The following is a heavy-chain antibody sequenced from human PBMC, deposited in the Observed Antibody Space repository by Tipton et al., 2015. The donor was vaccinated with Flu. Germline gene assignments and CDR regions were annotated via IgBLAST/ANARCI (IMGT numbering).Heavy chain of an antibody. V-gene: IGHV4-4*07. CDR1: GGSISSCY. D-gene: IGHD4-23*01. CDR3: ARERGSGPQNSPAIYYYYYGMDV. CDR2: IYTSGST. Sequence: TLSLTCTVSGGSISSCYWSWIRQPAGKGLEWIGRIYTSGSTNYNPSLKSRVTMSVDTSKNQFSLKLSSVTAADTAVYYCARERGSGPQNSPAIYYYYYGMDVGGQGTTVTVSS. J-gene: IGHJ6*02.